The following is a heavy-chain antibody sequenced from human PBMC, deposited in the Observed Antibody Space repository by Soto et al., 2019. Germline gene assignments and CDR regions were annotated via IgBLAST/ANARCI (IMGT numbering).Heavy chain of an antibody. D-gene: IGHD4-17*01. CDR2: IIPLYGTA. CDR3: ATGWPVGDYGLPNGN. CDR1: GGTLSNFA. Sequence: QVQLVQSGAEVKKPGSSVKVSCRASGGTLSNFAFSWVRQAPGQGLEWMGGIIPLYGTANYAQKFRGRVTITADKSTSTAYVEVSRLGSEDTAVYSGATGWPVGDYGLPNGNLGQGTQVTFSS. V-gene: IGHV1-69*06. J-gene: IGHJ4*02.